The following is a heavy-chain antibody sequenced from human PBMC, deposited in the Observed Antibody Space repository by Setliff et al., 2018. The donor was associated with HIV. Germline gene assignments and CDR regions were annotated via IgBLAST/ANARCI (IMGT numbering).Heavy chain of an antibody. CDR1: GDSISSGDYC. V-gene: IGHV4-61*02. D-gene: IGHD3-10*01. Sequence: PSETLSLTCTVSGDSISSGDYCWNWIRQPAGKGLEWIGRICSSANTDYNPSLKSRVTISLYTSDNQFSLRLSSVTAADTAVYYCARAYFGSGIYYWGQGTLVTVSS. J-gene: IGHJ4*02. CDR2: ICSSANT. CDR3: ARAYFGSGIYY.